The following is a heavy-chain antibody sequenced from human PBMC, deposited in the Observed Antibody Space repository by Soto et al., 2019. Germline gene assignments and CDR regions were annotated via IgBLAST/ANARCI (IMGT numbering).Heavy chain of an antibody. J-gene: IGHJ6*02. V-gene: IGHV3-21*01. Sequence: PGGSLRLSCAASGFTFSSYSLNWARQAPGKGLECVSSISSSSSYIYYADPVKGRFTISRDNAKNSLYLQMNSLRAEDTAVYYCARDDVPYYYYYGMDVWGQGTTDTVSS. CDR3: ARDDVPYYYYYGMDV. CDR1: GFTFSSYS. D-gene: IGHD3-10*02. CDR2: ISSSSSYI.